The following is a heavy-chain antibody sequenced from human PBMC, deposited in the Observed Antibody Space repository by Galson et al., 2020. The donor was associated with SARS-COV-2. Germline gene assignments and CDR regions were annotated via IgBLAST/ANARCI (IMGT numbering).Heavy chain of an antibody. CDR3: VKDQNTARPDDAFDI. J-gene: IGHJ3*02. Sequence: GESLKISCSASGFTFSSYAMHWVRQAPGKGLKYVSAISSNGGSTYYADSVKGRFTISRDNSKNTLYLQMSSLRAEDTAVYYCVKDQNTARPDDAFDIWGQGTMVTVSS. D-gene: IGHD6-6*01. CDR1: GFTFSSYA. V-gene: IGHV3-64D*08. CDR2: ISSNGGST.